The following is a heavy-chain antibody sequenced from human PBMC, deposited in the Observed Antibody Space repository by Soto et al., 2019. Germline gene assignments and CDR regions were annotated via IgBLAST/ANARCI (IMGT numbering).Heavy chain of an antibody. V-gene: IGHV4-31*03. CDR1: GGSINTAGYY. CDR3: ARSFYDLSTATGGHWFDP. J-gene: IGHJ5*02. Sequence: QVQLQESGPGLVKPSQTLSLTCTVSGGSINTAGYYWNWVRHNPGKGLEWIGYIFYSGSTYYNPSLQSRLTMSLDKSKNHFSLKLSSVTAADTAYYYCARSFYDLSTATGGHWFDPWGHGTLVTVSS. CDR2: IFYSGST. D-gene: IGHD3-9*01.